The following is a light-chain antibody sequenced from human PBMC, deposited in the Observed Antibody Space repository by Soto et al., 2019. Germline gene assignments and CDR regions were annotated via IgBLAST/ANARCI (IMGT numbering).Light chain of an antibody. Sequence: DIQMTQSPSTLSASVGDRVTITCRASQSSSWLAWYQQKPGEAPKILIYKASSLESGVPSRFSVSGSGTEFTLTISSLQPDDFATYYCQQYDYYPYTFGQGTKLEIK. V-gene: IGKV1-5*03. CDR1: QSSSW. CDR3: QQYDYYPYT. CDR2: KAS. J-gene: IGKJ2*01.